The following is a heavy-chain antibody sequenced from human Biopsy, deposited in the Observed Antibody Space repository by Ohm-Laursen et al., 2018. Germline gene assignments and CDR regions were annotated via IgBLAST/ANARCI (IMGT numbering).Heavy chain of an antibody. CDR2: IYNTETT. J-gene: IGHJ5*02. D-gene: IGHD2-2*01. V-gene: IGHV4-39*01. CDR1: GGSISSSTTYY. CDR3: ARHPPGFWFDP. Sequence: TLSLTCTVSGGSISSSTTYYWAWLRQPPGKGLEWIGSIYNTETTFYNPSLKSRVTISVDTSTNQFSLKVSSVTAADTALYFCARHPPGFWFDPWGHGTLVTVSS.